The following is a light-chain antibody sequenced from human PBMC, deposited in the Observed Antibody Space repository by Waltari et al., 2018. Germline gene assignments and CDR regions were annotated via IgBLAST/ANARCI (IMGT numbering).Light chain of an antibody. J-gene: IGKJ3*01. CDR2: ASS. CDR1: QGISNY. CDR3: QKYNSAPLT. Sequence: DIQMTQSPSSLSASVGDRVTITCRASQGISNYSVWYQQKPGKVPKVRIYASSTLQSGVPSRFSGSGSGTDFTLTISSLQPEDVATYYCQKYNSAPLTFGPGTKVDIK. V-gene: IGKV1-27*01.